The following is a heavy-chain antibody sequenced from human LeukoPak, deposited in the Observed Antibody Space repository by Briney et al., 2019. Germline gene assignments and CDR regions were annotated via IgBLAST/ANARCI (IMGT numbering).Heavy chain of an antibody. Sequence: SETLSLTCAVYGGSFSGYYWSWIRQPPGKGLEWIGYIYYSGSTNYNPSLKSRVTISVDTSQNQFSLKLSSVTAADTAVYYCARASTMYSSSSFDYWGQGTLVTVSS. CDR3: ARASTMYSSSSFDY. V-gene: IGHV4-59*01. D-gene: IGHD6-6*01. CDR2: IYYSGST. J-gene: IGHJ4*02. CDR1: GGSFSGYY.